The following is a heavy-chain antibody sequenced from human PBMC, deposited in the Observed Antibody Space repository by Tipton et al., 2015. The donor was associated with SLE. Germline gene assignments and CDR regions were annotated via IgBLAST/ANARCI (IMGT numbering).Heavy chain of an antibody. D-gene: IGHD1-26*01. CDR2: IYTRGST. J-gene: IGHJ5*01. CDR1: GGSISSGSYY. Sequence: LSLTCTVSGGSISSGSYYWSWIRQSAGEGLEWIGRIYTRGSTNYNLSLKSRVAISLDTSKNQISLRLTSVTAADTAVYYCARGPSSSETYYTWFDSWGQGTLVTVSS. CDR3: ARGPSSSETYYTWFDS. V-gene: IGHV4-61*02.